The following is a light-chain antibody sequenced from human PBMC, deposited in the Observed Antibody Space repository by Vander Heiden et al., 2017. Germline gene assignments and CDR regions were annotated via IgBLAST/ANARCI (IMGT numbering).Light chain of an antibody. CDR1: SSDIGGYNR. Sequence: QSALTQPASVSGSPGQSITISCTGTSSDIGGYNRVSWYQDHPGKAPKLMIYDVTNRPSGISNRFSGSKSDNTASLTISELQGEDEADYYCSSYTSTNTLLFGGGTKVTVL. J-gene: IGLJ2*01. V-gene: IGLV2-14*03. CDR3: SSYTSTNTLL. CDR2: DVT.